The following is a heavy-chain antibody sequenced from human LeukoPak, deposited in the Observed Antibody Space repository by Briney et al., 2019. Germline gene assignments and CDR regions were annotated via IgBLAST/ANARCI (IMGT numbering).Heavy chain of an antibody. CDR2: IYYSGST. J-gene: IGHJ4*02. V-gene: IGHV4-39*01. CDR3: ARSIAVAYYYFDY. Sequence: SETLSLTCTVSGGSISSSSYYWGWIRQPPGKGLEWIGSIYYSGSTYYNPSLKSRVTISVDTSKNQFSLKLSFVTAADTAVYYCARSIAVAYYYFDYWGQGTLVTVSS. CDR1: GGSISSSSYY. D-gene: IGHD6-19*01.